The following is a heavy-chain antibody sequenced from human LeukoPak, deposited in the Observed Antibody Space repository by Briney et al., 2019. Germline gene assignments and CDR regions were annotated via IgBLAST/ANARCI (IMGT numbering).Heavy chain of an antibody. V-gene: IGHV4-59*01. J-gene: IGHJ6*02. CDR2: IYYSGST. CDR3: ASVYCSGGSWPYYGMDV. CDR1: GGSISSYY. Sequence: SDTLSLTGTGSGGSISSYYWSWIRQPPGKGLEWIVYIYYSGSTNYNPSLKSRVTISVDTSKKQFSLKLSSVTAADTAVYYCASVYCSGGSWPYYGMDVWGQGTTVTVSS. D-gene: IGHD2-15*01.